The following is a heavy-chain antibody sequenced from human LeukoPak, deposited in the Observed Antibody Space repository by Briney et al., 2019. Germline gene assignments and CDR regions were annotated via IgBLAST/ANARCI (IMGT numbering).Heavy chain of an antibody. CDR3: TRLYAGSHL. CDR1: GFTFGSHA. CDR2: IYSGGNT. Sequence: PGGSLRLSCAASGFTFGSHAMSWVRQAPGMGLEWVSVIYSGGNTHYADSVRGRFTLSRDTSENTLNLQMNSLITDDTGVYYCTRLYAGSHLWGQGTRVTVSS. J-gene: IGHJ5*02. D-gene: IGHD1-26*01. V-gene: IGHV3-66*02.